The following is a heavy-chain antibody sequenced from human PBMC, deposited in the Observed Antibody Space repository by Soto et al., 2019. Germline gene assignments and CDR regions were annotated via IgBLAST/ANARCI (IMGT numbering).Heavy chain of an antibody. CDR3: ARDGSGYGLDY. Sequence: SETLSLTCTVSGGSISSYYWSWIRQPPGKGLEWIGYIYYSGTTNYNPSLKSRVTISVDTSKNQFSLKLSSVTAADTAVYYCARDGSGYGLDYWGQGTLVTVSS. CDR2: IYYSGTT. CDR1: GGSISSYY. J-gene: IGHJ4*02. V-gene: IGHV4-59*01. D-gene: IGHD5-12*01.